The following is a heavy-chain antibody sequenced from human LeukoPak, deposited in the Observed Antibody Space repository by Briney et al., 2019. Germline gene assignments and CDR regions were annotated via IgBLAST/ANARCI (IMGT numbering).Heavy chain of an antibody. V-gene: IGHV4-59*01. Sequence: SETLSLTCTVSGGSISSYYWSWIQQPPGKGLEWIGYIYYSGSTNYNPSLKSRVTISVDTSKNQFSLKLSSVTAADTAVYYCARSPDYGDYFDYWGQGTLVTVSS. D-gene: IGHD4-17*01. J-gene: IGHJ4*02. CDR2: IYYSGST. CDR1: GGSISSYY. CDR3: ARSPDYGDYFDY.